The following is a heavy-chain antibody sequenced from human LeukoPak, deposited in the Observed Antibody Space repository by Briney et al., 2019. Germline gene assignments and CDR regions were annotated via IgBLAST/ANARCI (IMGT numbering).Heavy chain of an antibody. CDR2: IYTSGST. Sequence: SETLSLTCTVSGGSISSYYWRWIRQPAGKGLEWIGRIYTSGSTNYNPSLKSRVTVSVDTSMNQFSLKLSSVTAADTAVYYCARDGLVGWGDIWGQGTMVTVSS. J-gene: IGHJ3*02. V-gene: IGHV4-4*07. CDR3: ARDGLVGWGDI. CDR1: GGSISSYY. D-gene: IGHD3-10*01.